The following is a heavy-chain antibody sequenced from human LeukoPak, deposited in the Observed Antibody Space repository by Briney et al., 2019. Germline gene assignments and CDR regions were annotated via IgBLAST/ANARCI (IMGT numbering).Heavy chain of an antibody. CDR3: AIQYSSGWYGY. CDR2: ISGSGGST. Sequence: GGSLRLSCAASGFTFSSYAMRWVRQAPGKGLEWVSAISGSGGSTYYADSVKGRFTISRDNSKNTLYLQMNSLRAEDTAVYYCAIQYSSGWYGYWGQGTLVTVSS. J-gene: IGHJ4*02. CDR1: GFTFSSYA. V-gene: IGHV3-23*01. D-gene: IGHD6-19*01.